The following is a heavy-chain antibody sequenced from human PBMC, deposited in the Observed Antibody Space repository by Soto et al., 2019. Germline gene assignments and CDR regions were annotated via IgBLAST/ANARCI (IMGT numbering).Heavy chain of an antibody. CDR1: GGSVSSGSYY. J-gene: IGHJ4*02. D-gene: IGHD1-26*01. CDR3: ARGVRLLVGY. V-gene: IGHV4-61*01. CDR2: NYYSGST. Sequence: QVQLQESGPGLVKPSENLSLTCTVSGGSVSSGSYYYYWIRLPPGKGLEWIGYNYYSGSTNYNSSLKSRVTISLDTSKSQFSLNLTSVTAADTAVDYGARGVRLLVGYWGQGTLVTVSS.